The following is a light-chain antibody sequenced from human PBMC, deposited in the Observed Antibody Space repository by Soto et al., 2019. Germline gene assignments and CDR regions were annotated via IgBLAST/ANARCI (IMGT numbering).Light chain of an antibody. CDR1: QSVSSN. CDR2: GAS. CDR3: QQYDNWPPP. V-gene: IGKV3-15*01. J-gene: IGKJ2*01. Sequence: EIVMTQSPATLSVSPGERATLSCRASQSVSSNLAWYQQKPGQAPRLLIYGASTRATGIPARFSSSGSGTEFTLTISSLQSEDFAVYYCQQYDNWPPPFGQGTKLEIK.